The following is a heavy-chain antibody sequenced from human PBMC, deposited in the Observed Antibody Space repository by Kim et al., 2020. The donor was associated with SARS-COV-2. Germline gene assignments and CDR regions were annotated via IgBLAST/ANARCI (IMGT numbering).Heavy chain of an antibody. CDR3: ARVRVPFQSDGGVDV. CDR1: GYTFSAYY. V-gene: IGHV1-2*02. J-gene: IGHJ6*02. CDR2: IKPKSGAT. Sequence: ASVKVSCKASGYTFSAYYIHWVRQAPGQGIEWMGWIKPKSGATNYAQNFQGRVTMTRDMSITTAYMELSRLTSDDTAVYYCARVRVPFQSDGGVDVWGQGTAVTVSS.